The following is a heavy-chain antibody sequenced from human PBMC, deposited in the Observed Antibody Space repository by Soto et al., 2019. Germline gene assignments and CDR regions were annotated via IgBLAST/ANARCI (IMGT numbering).Heavy chain of an antibody. D-gene: IGHD6-19*01. V-gene: IGHV1-69*01. J-gene: IGHJ3*02. CDR1: GGTFSSYA. CDR3: AGATSGRPYDAFDI. CDR2: IIPIFGTA. Sequence: QVQLVQSGAEVKKPGSSVQVSCKASGGTFSSYAISWVRQAPGQGLEWMGGIIPIFGTANYAQKFQGRVTITAEESTSTAYMELSSLRSVDTAVYYCAGATSGRPYDAFDIWGQGTMVTVSS.